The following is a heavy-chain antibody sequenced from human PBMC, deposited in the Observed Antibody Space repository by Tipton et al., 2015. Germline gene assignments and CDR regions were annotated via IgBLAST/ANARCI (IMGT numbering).Heavy chain of an antibody. Sequence: TLSLTCTVSGGSISSSSYYWGWIRQPPGKGLEWIGSIYYSGSTNYNPSLKSRVTISVDTSKNQLSLKLSSVTAADTAVYYCATGRSIAARPFDYWGQGTLVTVSS. CDR2: IYYSGST. J-gene: IGHJ4*02. V-gene: IGHV4-39*07. D-gene: IGHD6-6*01. CDR1: GGSISSSSYY. CDR3: ATGRSIAARPFDY.